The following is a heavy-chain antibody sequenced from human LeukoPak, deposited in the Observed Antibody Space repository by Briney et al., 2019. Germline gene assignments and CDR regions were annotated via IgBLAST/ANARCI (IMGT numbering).Heavy chain of an antibody. Sequence: ASVKVSCKASGYTFTSYGISWVRQAPGQGLEWMGWISAYNGNTNYAQKLQGRVTMTTDTSTSTAYMELRSLRSDDTAVYSCARDPPYYDILTGYSPLFDYWGQGTLVTVSS. CDR3: ARDPPYYDILTGYSPLFDY. V-gene: IGHV1-18*01. CDR2: ISAYNGNT. CDR1: GYTFTSYG. J-gene: IGHJ4*02. D-gene: IGHD3-9*01.